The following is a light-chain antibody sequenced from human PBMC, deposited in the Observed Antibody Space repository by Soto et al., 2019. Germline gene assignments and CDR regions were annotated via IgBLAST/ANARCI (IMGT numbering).Light chain of an antibody. CDR1: QIFSSDY. CDR2: DAS. CDR3: QQYGDSPST. J-gene: IGKJ2*01. V-gene: IGKV3-20*01. Sequence: EVVLTQSPGTLSLSPGERATLSCRASQIFSSDYLAWYQQKPGQAPRLLIYDASTRATHIPDRFSGSGSGTDFTLTISRLEPEDSAVYLCQQYGDSPSTFGQGTKLEIK.